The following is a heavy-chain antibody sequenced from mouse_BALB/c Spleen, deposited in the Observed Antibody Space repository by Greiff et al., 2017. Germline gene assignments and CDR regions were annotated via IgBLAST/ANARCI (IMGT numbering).Heavy chain of an antibody. V-gene: IGHV7-3*02. Sequence: EVQLVESGGGLVQPGGSLRLSCATSGFTFTDYYMSWVRQPPGKALEWLGFIRNKANGYTTEYSASVKGRFTISRDNSQSILYLQMNTLRAEDSATYYCAKIPLYAMDYWGQGTSVTVSS. CDR3: AKIPLYAMDY. CDR2: IRNKANGYTT. J-gene: IGHJ4*01. CDR1: GFTFTDYY.